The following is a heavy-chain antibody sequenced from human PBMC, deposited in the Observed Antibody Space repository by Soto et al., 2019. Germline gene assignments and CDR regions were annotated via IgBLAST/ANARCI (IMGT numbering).Heavy chain of an antibody. D-gene: IGHD2-2*01. Sequence: RASVKVSCKAFGGTFSSYAISWVRQAPGQGLEWMGGIIPIFGTANYAQKFQGRATITADESTSTAYMELSSLRSEDTAVYYCARDQIVVVPAATYNWFDPWGQGTLVTVSS. V-gene: IGHV1-69*13. CDR2: IIPIFGTA. J-gene: IGHJ5*02. CDR1: GGTFSSYA. CDR3: ARDQIVVVPAATYNWFDP.